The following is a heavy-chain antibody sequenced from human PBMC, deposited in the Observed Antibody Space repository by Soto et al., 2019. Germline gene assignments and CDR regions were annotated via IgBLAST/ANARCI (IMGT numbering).Heavy chain of an antibody. V-gene: IGHV4-59*01. J-gene: IGHJ4*02. CDR1: GGSIRVFY. CDR2: IYASGSP. CDR3: ARGVGSSPPRY. D-gene: IGHD1-26*01. Sequence: TSETLSLTCTISGGSIRVFYWSWVRQPPGHELEWIGYIYASGSPYYNPSLRSRVTISADTSKNQISLKLTSPTAADTAVYYCARGVGSSPPRYWGRGTLVTVSS.